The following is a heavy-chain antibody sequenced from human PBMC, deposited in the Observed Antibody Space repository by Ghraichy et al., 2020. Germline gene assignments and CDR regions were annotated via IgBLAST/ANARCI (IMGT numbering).Heavy chain of an antibody. CDR1: GASITTYY. V-gene: IGHV4-59*01. Sequence: SETLSLTCTVSGASITTYYWNWLRQPPGEKLEWIGFVYYSGNTHYNPSLKSRVTMSMDTSKNQFSLNLNSVTAADTAVYYCARGEGETRWDWFDPWGQGSLVTVSS. CDR3: ARGEGETRWDWFDP. J-gene: IGHJ5*02. D-gene: IGHD4-23*01. CDR2: VYYSGNT.